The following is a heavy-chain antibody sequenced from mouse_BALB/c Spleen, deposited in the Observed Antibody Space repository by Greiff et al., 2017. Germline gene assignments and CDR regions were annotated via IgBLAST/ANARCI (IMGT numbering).Heavy chain of an antibody. J-gene: IGHJ3*01. CDR1: GYTFTSYY. Sequence: QVQLQQPGAELVKPGASVKLSCKASGYTFTSYYMYWVKQRPGQGLEWIGGINPSNGGTNFNEKFKSKATLTVDKSSSTAYMQLSSLTSEDSAVYYCTRSRGNWFADWGQGTLVTVSA. CDR3: TRSRGNWFAD. D-gene: IGHD2-1*01. CDR2: INPSNGGT. V-gene: IGHV1S81*02.